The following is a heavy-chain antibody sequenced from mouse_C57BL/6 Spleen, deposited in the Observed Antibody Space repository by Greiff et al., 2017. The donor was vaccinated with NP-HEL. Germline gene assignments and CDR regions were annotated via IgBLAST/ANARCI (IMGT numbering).Heavy chain of an antibody. CDR3: ANYYGSSYYYAMDY. Sequence: EVHLVESGGGLVKPGGSLKLSCAASGFNFSDYGMHWVRQAPEKGLEWVAYISSGSSTIYYADTVKGRITISRDNANNTLFLQMTSLRSEDTAMYYCANYYGSSYYYAMDYWGQGTSVTVSS. D-gene: IGHD1-1*01. CDR1: GFNFSDYG. J-gene: IGHJ4*01. CDR2: ISSGSSTI. V-gene: IGHV5-17*01.